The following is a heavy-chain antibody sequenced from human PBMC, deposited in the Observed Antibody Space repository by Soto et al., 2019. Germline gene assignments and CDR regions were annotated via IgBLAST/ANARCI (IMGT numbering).Heavy chain of an antibody. CDR1: GFAFSDAW. V-gene: IGHV3-15*01. J-gene: IGHJ4*02. CDR3: ATFRSYYEC. CDR2: IKSQGEGGTT. D-gene: IGHD1-26*01. Sequence: EMQLVESGGGLVKPGGSLRLSCAASGFAFSDAWMTWVRQAPGKGLEWVGRIKSQGEGGTTEYAAPVKGRFTISRDDSESTLYLQMNSLKTEDTGVYSCATFRSYYECWGQGSLVTVSS.